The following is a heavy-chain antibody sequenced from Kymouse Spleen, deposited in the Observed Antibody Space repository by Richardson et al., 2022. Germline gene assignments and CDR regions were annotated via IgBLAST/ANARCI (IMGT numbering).Heavy chain of an antibody. Sequence: QLQLQESGPGLVKPSETLSLTCTVSGGSISSSSYYWGWIRQPPGKGLEWIGSIYYSGSTYYNPSLKSRVTISVDTSKNQFSLKLSSVTAADTAVYYCARQVTMVRGPSTPGAREPWSPSPQ. D-gene: IGHD3-10*01. CDR2: IYYSGST. J-gene: IGHJ5*02. CDR3: ARQVTMVRGPSTP. V-gene: IGHV4-39*01. CDR1: GGSISSSSYY.